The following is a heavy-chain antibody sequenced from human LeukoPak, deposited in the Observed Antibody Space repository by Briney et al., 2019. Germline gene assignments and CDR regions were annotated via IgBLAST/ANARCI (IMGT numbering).Heavy chain of an antibody. Sequence: GGSLRLSCAASGFTFSSYSMNWVRQAPGKGLEWVSSISSSSSYIYYADSVKGRFTISRDNAKNSLYLQMNSLRAEDTAVYYCARSQTGDKIVGFFDYWGQGTLVTVSS. J-gene: IGHJ4*02. D-gene: IGHD7-27*01. CDR1: GFTFSSYS. CDR3: ARSQTGDKIVGFFDY. CDR2: ISSSSSYI. V-gene: IGHV3-21*01.